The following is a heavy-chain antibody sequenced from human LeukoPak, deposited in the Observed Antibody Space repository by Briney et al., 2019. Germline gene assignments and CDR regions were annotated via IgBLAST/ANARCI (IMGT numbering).Heavy chain of an antibody. J-gene: IGHJ3*02. D-gene: IGHD3-22*01. CDR1: GFTFDDYG. CDR3: ARVLGYDSSGYHYAFDI. Sequence: GGSLRLSCAASGFTFDDYGMSWVRQAPGKGLEWVSGINWNGGSTGYADSVKGRFTISRDNAKNSLYLQMNSLRAEDTALYYCARVLGYDSSGYHYAFDIWGQGTMVTVSS. V-gene: IGHV3-20*04. CDR2: INWNGGST.